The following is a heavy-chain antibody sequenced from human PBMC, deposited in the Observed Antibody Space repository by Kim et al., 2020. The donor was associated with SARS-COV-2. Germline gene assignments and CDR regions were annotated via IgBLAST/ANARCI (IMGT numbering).Heavy chain of an antibody. Sequence: GGSLRLSCAASGFTFSSYAMHWVRQAPGKGLKWVAVISYDGSNKYYADSVKGRFTISRDNSKNTLYLQMNSLRAEDTAVYYCARGTSYGYALSHFDYWGQGTLVTVSS. D-gene: IGHD5-18*01. J-gene: IGHJ4*02. CDR3: ARGTSYGYALSHFDY. CDR1: GFTFSSYA. V-gene: IGHV3-30*04. CDR2: ISYDGSNK.